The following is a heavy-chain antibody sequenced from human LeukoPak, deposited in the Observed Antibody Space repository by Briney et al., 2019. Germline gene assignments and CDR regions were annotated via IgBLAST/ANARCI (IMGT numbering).Heavy chain of an antibody. V-gene: IGHV3-21*01. Sequence: TAGGSLRLSCAASGFTFSNFSMNWVRQAPGKGLEWVSSISGSFTFTYYTDSLKGRFTISRDNAKNSLYLQMNGLGAEDTAVYYCAREIYNDVWGSYHDGFDIWGQGTMVTVSS. J-gene: IGHJ3*02. CDR1: GFTFSNFS. D-gene: IGHD3-16*02. CDR3: AREIYNDVWGSYHDGFDI. CDR2: ISGSFTFT.